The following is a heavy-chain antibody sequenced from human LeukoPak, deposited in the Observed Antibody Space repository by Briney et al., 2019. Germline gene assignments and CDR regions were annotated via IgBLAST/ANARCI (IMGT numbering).Heavy chain of an antibody. V-gene: IGHV3-23*01. D-gene: IGHD5-18*01. Sequence: GGSLRLSCAASGFTFSSYTFSTYAMSWVRQAPGKGLEWVSAVSGSGVSTYYADSVKGRFTISRDNSKNTLYLQMNGLRAEDTAVYYCAKGVEDTGIYYYYYMDVWGKGTTVTVSS. CDR1: GFTFSSYTFSTYA. CDR3: AKGVEDTGIYYYYYMDV. CDR2: VSGSGVST. J-gene: IGHJ6*03.